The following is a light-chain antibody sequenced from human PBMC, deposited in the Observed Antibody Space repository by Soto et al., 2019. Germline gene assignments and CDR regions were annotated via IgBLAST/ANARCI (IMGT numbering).Light chain of an antibody. CDR3: QHLNSFPIP. V-gene: IGKV1-9*01. CDR2: GAS. CDR1: QGISSF. Sequence: IQLTQSPSSLSASVGDRVTITCRASQGISSFLAWYQQKPGKAPKLMLYGASTLQSGVPSRFSGSGSGTDFTLTIGSLQPEDFANYYCQHLNSFPIPFGPGTKVDIK. J-gene: IGKJ3*01.